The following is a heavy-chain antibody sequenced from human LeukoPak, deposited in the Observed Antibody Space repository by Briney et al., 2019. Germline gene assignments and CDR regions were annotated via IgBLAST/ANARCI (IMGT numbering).Heavy chain of an antibody. J-gene: IGHJ3*02. CDR2: ISTSSIYI. Sequence: PGGSLRLSCAASGFTFDDFGMSWVRQAPGKGLEWVSSISTSSIYIYYADSVKGRFTISRDNAKKSLYLQMNSLRAEDTAVYYCARGQDTVITSRDAFDIWGQGTMVTVSS. CDR1: GFTFDDFG. CDR3: ARGQDTVITSRDAFDI. D-gene: IGHD4-23*01. V-gene: IGHV3-21*01.